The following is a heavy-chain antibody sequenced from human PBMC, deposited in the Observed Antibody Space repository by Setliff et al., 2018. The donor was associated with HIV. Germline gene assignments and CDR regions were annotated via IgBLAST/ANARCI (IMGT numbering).Heavy chain of an antibody. CDR3: ARDRDGVGNDYMDV. D-gene: IGHD3-10*01. Sequence: PGGSLRLSCAASGFTVTTNYMSWVRQAPGKGLEWVSVIYSAGNTYYADSVKGRFIISRDNSKNTLYLQMNSLRTEDTAVYYCARDRDGVGNDYMDVWGKGTTVTVSS. J-gene: IGHJ6*03. V-gene: IGHV3-66*02. CDR1: GFTVTTNY. CDR2: IYSAGNT.